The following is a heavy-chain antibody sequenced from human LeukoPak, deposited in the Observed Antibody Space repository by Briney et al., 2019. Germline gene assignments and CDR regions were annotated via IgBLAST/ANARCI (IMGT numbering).Heavy chain of an antibody. CDR3: ARSTPHYVWGSYRYRYYYYGMDV. J-gene: IGHJ6*02. V-gene: IGHV4-59*01. D-gene: IGHD3-16*02. Sequence: PSETLSLTCTVSGGSISSYYWSWLRQPPGKGLEWIGYIYYSGSTNYNPSLKSRVTISVDTSKNQFSLKLSSVTAADTAVYYCARSTPHYVWGSYRYRYYYYGMDVWGQGTTVTVSS. CDR1: GGSISSYY. CDR2: IYYSGST.